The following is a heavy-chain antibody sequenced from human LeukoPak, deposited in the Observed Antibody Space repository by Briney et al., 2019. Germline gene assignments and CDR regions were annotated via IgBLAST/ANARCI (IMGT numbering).Heavy chain of an antibody. D-gene: IGHD6-6*01. J-gene: IGHJ3*02. CDR1: GYTFTGYY. CDR2: INPNSGGT. CDR3: ARGRIAARPGDAFDI. V-gene: IGHV1-2*02. Sequence: ASVKVSCKASGYTFTGYYMHWVRQAPGQGLEWMGWINPNSGGTNYAQKFQGRVTMTRDTSISTAYMELSRLRSDDTAVYYCARGRIAARPGDAFDIWGQGTMVTVSS.